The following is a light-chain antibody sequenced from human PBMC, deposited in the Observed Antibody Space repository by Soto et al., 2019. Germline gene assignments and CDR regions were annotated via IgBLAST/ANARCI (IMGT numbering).Light chain of an antibody. CDR2: EGS. V-gene: IGLV2-23*01. J-gene: IGLJ1*01. CDR3: CSYAGSSTPYV. CDR1: SSDVGGYDP. Sequence: QSALAQPACGSGSLGQSITISCTGTSSDVGGYDPDSWYQQHPGKAPSFMIYEGSKRPSGVSNRFSGSKSGNSASLTISGLQAEDEADYYCCSYAGSSTPYVFGTGTKVTVL.